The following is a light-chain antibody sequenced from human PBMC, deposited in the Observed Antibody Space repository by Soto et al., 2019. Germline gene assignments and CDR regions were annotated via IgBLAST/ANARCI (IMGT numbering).Light chain of an antibody. CDR3: QSYDIHLSASLV. CDR2: ANN. J-gene: IGLJ2*01. V-gene: IGLV1-40*01. Sequence: QSVLTQPPSVSGAPGRRVTISCTGSSSNFGAGYDVHWYQQLPGTAPKLLIYANNNRPSGIPDRFSGSKSGTSASLAITGLQAEDEADYYCQSYDIHLSASLVFGGGTKLTVL. CDR1: SSNFGAGYD.